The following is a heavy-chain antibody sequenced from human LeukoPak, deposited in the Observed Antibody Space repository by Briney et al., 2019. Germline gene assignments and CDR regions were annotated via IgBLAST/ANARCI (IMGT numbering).Heavy chain of an antibody. CDR3: ATDPAYCGGDCYWVY. Sequence: ASVKVSCKVSGYTLTELSMHWVRQAPGKGLEWMGGFDPEDGETIYAQKFQGRVTMTEDTSTDTAYMELSSLRSEDTAVYYCATDPAYCGGDCYWVYWGQATLVTVSS. V-gene: IGHV1-24*01. CDR2: FDPEDGET. J-gene: IGHJ4*02. D-gene: IGHD2-21*01. CDR1: GYTLTELS.